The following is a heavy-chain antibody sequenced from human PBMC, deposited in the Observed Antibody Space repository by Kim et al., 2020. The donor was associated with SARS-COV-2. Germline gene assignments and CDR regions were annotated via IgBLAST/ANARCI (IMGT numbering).Heavy chain of an antibody. CDR3: AREGHSSGSLGFDF. Sequence: SLKLQGRLTSARDTSASTIDMELSSLRSEDTAVYYCAREGHSSGSLGFDFWGQGTLVTVSS. J-gene: IGHJ4*02. D-gene: IGHD3-22*01. V-gene: IGHV1-3*01.